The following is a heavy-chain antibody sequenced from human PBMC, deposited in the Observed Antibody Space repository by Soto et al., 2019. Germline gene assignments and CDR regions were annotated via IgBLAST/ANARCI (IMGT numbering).Heavy chain of an antibody. CDR1: GFTFSSYA. Sequence: SLRLSCAAPGFTFSSYAMSWVRQAPGKGLEWVSAISGSGGSTYYADSVKGRFTISRDNSKNTLYLQMNSLRAEDTAVYYCAKDRRRYCSSKRCPHYGMDVWGQGTTVTVSS. CDR2: ISGSGGST. V-gene: IGHV3-23*01. J-gene: IGHJ6*02. D-gene: IGHD2-2*01. CDR3: AKDRRRYCSSKRCPHYGMDV.